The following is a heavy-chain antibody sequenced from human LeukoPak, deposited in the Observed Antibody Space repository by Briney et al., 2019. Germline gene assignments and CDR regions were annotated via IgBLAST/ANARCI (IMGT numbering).Heavy chain of an antibody. CDR3: ARAWSAYAFDI. J-gene: IGHJ3*02. CDR1: GFTFSSYA. D-gene: IGHD3-3*01. Sequence: GGSLRLSCAASGFTFSSYAMHWVRQAPGKGLEWVAVISYDGSNKYSADSVKGRFTISRDNSKNTLYLQMNSLRAEDTAVYYCARAWSAYAFDIWGQGTMVTVSS. CDR2: ISYDGSNK. V-gene: IGHV3-30*04.